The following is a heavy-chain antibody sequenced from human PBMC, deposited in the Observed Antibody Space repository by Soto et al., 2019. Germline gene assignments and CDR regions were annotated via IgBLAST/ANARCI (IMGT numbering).Heavy chain of an antibody. J-gene: IGHJ4*02. D-gene: IGHD3-10*01. V-gene: IGHV4-59*01. CDR1: GGSISSYY. CDR3: ARGAITMVRGVIIPLDY. Sequence: SLTCTVSGGSISSYYWSWIRQPPGKGLEWIEYIYYSGSTNYNPSLKSRVTISVDTSKNQFSLKLSSVTAADTAVYYCARGAITMVRGVIIPLDYWGQGTLVTVSS. CDR2: IYYSGST.